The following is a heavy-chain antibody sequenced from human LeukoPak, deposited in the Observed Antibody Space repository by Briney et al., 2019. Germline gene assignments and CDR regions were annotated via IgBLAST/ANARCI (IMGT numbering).Heavy chain of an antibody. D-gene: IGHD6-13*01. J-gene: IGHJ4*02. CDR3: AVDIAAAGEPVDY. CDR1: GFTFSSYA. Sequence: PGGSLRLSCAASGFTFSSYAMHWVRQAPGKGLEWVAVISYDGSNKYYADSVKGRFTISRDNSKNTLYLQMNSLRAEDTAVYYCAVDIAAAGEPVDYWGQGTLVTVSS. CDR2: ISYDGSNK. V-gene: IGHV3-30-3*01.